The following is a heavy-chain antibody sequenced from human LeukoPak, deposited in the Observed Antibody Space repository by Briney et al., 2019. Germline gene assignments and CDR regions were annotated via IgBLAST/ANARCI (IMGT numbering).Heavy chain of an antibody. Sequence: GGSLRLSCAASGFTFRSYSLNWVRQAPGKGLEWVSSITSSSTYIYYADSVKGRFTISRDNAKKSFYLQMNSLRAEDTAVYYCARDSTTADYYYYYMDVWGKGTTVTVSS. CDR3: ARDSTTADYYYYYMDV. CDR2: ITSSSTYI. D-gene: IGHD1-26*01. V-gene: IGHV3-21*01. CDR1: GFTFRSYS. J-gene: IGHJ6*03.